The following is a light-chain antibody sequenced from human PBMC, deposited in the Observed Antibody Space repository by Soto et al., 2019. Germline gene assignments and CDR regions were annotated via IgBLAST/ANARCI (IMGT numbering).Light chain of an antibody. CDR2: GAS. J-gene: IGKJ3*01. Sequence: EIVLTQSPGTLSLSPGERATLSCRASQSVSSSYLAWYQQKPGQAPRLLIYGASSRATGIPDRFSGSGSGTDFTLTISRLEPEDFAVYYCQQYGSSPGFGPGTKWIS. CDR1: QSVSSSY. V-gene: IGKV3-20*01. CDR3: QQYGSSPG.